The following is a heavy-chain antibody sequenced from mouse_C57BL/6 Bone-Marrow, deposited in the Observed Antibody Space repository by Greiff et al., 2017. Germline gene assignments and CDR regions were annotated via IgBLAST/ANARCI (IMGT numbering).Heavy chain of an antibody. CDR3: ARGDYYDAMDY. J-gene: IGHJ4*01. CDR2: ISYDGSN. D-gene: IGHD2-4*01. CDR1: GYSITSGYY. V-gene: IGHV3-6*01. Sequence: EVQLQESGPGLVKPSQSLSLTCSVTGYSITSGYYWNWIRQFPGNKLEWMGYISYDGSNNYNPSLKNRISITRDTSKNQFFLTLNSVTTEDTATYYCARGDYYDAMDYWGQGTSVTVSS.